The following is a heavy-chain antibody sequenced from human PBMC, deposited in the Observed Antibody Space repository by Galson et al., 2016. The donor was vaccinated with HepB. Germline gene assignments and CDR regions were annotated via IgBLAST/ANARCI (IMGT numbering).Heavy chain of an antibody. CDR3: ARPNCSGDPCYSGILDY. Sequence: QSGAEVKKPGESLKISCQGSGYSFTDYWIAWVRQMPGKGLEWMGIIYPPGSTTIYSPSFQGQVTISADESITTAYLQWRSLKASDTAIYYCARPNCSGDPCYSGILDYWGQGTLVSVSS. J-gene: IGHJ4*02. CDR2: IYPPGSTT. V-gene: IGHV5-51*01. CDR1: GYSFTDYW. D-gene: IGHD2-15*01.